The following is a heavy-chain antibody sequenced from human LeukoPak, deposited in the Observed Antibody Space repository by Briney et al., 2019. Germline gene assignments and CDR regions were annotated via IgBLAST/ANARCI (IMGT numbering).Heavy chain of an antibody. V-gene: IGHV3-11*04. J-gene: IGHJ4*02. CDR1: GISFSDYY. CDR2: ISGSGDTI. D-gene: IGHD2-15*01. CDR3: TRGVAMAI. Sequence: GGSLRLSCAASGISFSDYYMSWIRQAPGKGLEWIAYISGSGDTIKYADFVEGRYTISRDNAKRSVYLEMNSLTDEDTAVYFCTRGVAMAIWSQGTLVTVSS.